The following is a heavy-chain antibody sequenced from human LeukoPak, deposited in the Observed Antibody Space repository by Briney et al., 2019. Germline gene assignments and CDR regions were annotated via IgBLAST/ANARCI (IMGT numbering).Heavy chain of an antibody. CDR3: ARDVVAAAGRPYYYYYMDV. CDR2: IRYDGSKK. D-gene: IGHD6-13*01. CDR1: GFTFNNYG. V-gene: IGHV3-30*02. Sequence: GGSLRLSCAASGFTFNNYGMHWVRQAPGKGLEWVSFIRYDGSKKYYADSVKGRFTISRDNSKNTLYLQMNSLRAEDTAVYYCARDVVAAAGRPYYYYYMDVWGKGTTVTVSS. J-gene: IGHJ6*03.